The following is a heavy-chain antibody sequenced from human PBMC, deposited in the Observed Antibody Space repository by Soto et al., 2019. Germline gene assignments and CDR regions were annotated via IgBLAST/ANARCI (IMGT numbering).Heavy chain of an antibody. Sequence: EVQLVESGGGLIQPGGSLRLSCAASGFTFTDHYMDWVRQAPGKGLEWIGRIRIKPRGYTTEYAAPVTGRFTISRDDSQKSVYLQMNSLKTEDTAMYFCVRGTDHNTHSYMHVWGNGIMVTVSS. CDR1: GFTFTDHY. CDR2: IRIKPRGYTT. V-gene: IGHV3-72*01. CDR3: VRGTDHNTHSYMHV. D-gene: IGHD1-1*01. J-gene: IGHJ6*03.